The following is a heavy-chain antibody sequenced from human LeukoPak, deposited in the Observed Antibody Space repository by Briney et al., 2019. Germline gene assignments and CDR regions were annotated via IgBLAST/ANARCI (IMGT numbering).Heavy chain of an antibody. CDR3: ARMVGYGSGSYPLDY. CDR1: GYTFTSYG. CDR2: ISAYNGNT. V-gene: IGHV1-18*01. J-gene: IGHJ4*02. D-gene: IGHD3-10*01. Sequence: ASVKVSCKASGYTFTSYGISWVRQAHGQGQEWMGWISAYNGNTNYAQKLQGRVTMTTDTSTSTAYMELRSLRSDDTAVYYCARMVGYGSGSYPLDYWGQGALVTVSS.